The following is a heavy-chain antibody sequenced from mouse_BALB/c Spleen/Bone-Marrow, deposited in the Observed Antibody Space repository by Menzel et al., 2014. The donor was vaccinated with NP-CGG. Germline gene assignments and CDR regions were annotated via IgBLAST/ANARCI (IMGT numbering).Heavy chain of an antibody. J-gene: IGHJ1*01. CDR3: ARDQVYYYGSSYEYFDV. D-gene: IGHD1-1*01. CDR2: ISNLAYSI. CDR1: GFTFSDYG. Sequence: EVKLVESGGGLVQPGGSRKLSCAASGFTFSDYGMAWVRQAPGKGPEWVAFISNLAYSIYYADTVTGRFTISRENAKNTLYLEMSSLRSEDTAMYYCARDQVYYYGSSYEYFDVWGAGTTVTVSS. V-gene: IGHV5-15*02.